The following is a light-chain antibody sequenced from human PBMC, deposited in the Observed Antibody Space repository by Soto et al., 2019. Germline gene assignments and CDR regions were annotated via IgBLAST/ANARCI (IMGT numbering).Light chain of an antibody. CDR3: KQYNSYWK. CDR1: QSISSW. Sequence: DIQMTPSHSTLSASVLYIVTITFRSSQSISSWLAWYQQKPGKAPKLLIYDASSLESGVPSRFSGSGSGTEFTLTISSLQPDDFATYYCKQYNSYWKFGQGTKVDIK. V-gene: IGKV1-5*01. CDR2: DAS. J-gene: IGKJ1*01.